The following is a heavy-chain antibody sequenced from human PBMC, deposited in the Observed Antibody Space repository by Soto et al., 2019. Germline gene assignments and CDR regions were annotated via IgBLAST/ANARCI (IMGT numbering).Heavy chain of an antibody. J-gene: IGHJ4*02. CDR2: IYYSGST. CDR3: ARSDWGSYRYIPYYFDY. D-gene: IGHD3-16*02. V-gene: IGHV4-39*07. Sequence: NPSETLSLTCTVSGASIDSSAYYWAWIRQPPGKGLEWIGCIYYSGSTNYNPSLKGRVTISVDTSKNQFSLKLSSVTAADTAVYYCARSDWGSYRYIPYYFDYWGQGTLVTVSS. CDR1: GASIDSSAYY.